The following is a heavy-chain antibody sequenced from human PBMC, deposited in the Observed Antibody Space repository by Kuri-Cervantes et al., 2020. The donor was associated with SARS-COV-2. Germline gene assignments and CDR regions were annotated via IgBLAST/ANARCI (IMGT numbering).Heavy chain of an antibody. J-gene: IGHJ5*02. Sequence: ASVKVSCKASGYTFTSYGISWVRQAPGQGLERMGWISAYNGNTNYAQKLQGRVTMTTDTSTSTAYMELRSLRSDDTAVYYCARDQNYYGSGSYSAGFDPWGQGTLVTVSS. CDR3: ARDQNYYGSGSYSAGFDP. V-gene: IGHV1-18*01. CDR1: GYTFTSYG. D-gene: IGHD3-10*01. CDR2: ISAYNGNT.